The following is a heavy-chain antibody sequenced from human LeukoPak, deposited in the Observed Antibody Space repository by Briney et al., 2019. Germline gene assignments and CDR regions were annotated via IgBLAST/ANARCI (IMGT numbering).Heavy chain of an antibody. J-gene: IGHJ4*03. Sequence: QTQSLTCAVSGGSISSGGYSWSWIRQPPGKGLEWIGYIYHSGSTYYNPFLKSRVTISVDRSKNQFSLKLSSVTAADTAVYYCARTLYGSGSQLHDYWGQGTMVTVSS. D-gene: IGHD3-10*01. CDR3: ARTLYGSGSQLHDY. V-gene: IGHV4-30-2*01. CDR2: IYHSGST. CDR1: GGSISSGGYS.